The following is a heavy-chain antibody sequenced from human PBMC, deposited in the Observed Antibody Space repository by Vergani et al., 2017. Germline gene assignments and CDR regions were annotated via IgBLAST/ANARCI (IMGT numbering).Heavy chain of an antibody. CDR1: GFTFSSYW. J-gene: IGHJ2*01. CDR2: IKQDGSEK. CDR3: ARDSDQGPTNWYFDL. V-gene: IGHV3-7*03. Sequence: EVQLVESGGGLVQPGGSLRLSCAASGFTFSSYWMSWVRQAPGKGLEWVANIKQDGSEKYYVDSVKGRFTISRDNAKNSLYLQMNSLRAEDTAVYYCARDSDQGPTNWYFDLWGRGTLVTVSS.